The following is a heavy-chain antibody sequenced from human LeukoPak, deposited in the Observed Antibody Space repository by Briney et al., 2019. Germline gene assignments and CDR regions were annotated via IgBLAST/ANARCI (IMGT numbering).Heavy chain of an antibody. D-gene: IGHD6-19*01. CDR3: ARVIVSGGWYVFDY. CDR2: IKQDGSEK. Sequence: PGGSVRLSCAASGFTFSSYWMSWVRQAPGKGLEWVANIKQDGSEKYYVDSVKGRFTISRDNAKNSLYLQMNSLRAEDTAVYYCARVIVSGGWYVFDYWGQGTLVTVSS. V-gene: IGHV3-7*01. CDR1: GFTFSSYW. J-gene: IGHJ4*02.